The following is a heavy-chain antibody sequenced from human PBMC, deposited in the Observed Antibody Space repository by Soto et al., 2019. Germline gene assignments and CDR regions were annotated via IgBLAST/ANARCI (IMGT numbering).Heavy chain of an antibody. V-gene: IGHV3-73*01. Sequence: EVQLVESGRGWVQPGGSRTLFCGASGLTFSVSAMLWVRQASGKGLEWVGRIRSKANSYANAYAASVKGRFTISRDDSKNTAYLQMNSLKTEDTAVYYCTSWGDYVLWYYWGQGTLVTVSS. J-gene: IGHJ4*02. CDR2: IRSKANSYAN. CDR3: TSWGDYVLWYY. D-gene: IGHD4-17*01. CDR1: GLTFSVSA.